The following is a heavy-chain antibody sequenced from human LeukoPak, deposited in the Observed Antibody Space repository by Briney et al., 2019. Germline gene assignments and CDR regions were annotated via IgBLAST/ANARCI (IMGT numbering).Heavy chain of an antibody. CDR1: GYTFTSYG. D-gene: IGHD3-9*01. Sequence: SVKVSCKASGYTFTSYGISWVRQAPGQGLEWMGRIIPILGIANYAQKFQERVTITRDMSTSTAYMELSSLRSEDTAVYYCAAENPADLYDIVDAFDIWGQGTMVTVSS. V-gene: IGHV1-69*04. CDR2: IIPILGIA. J-gene: IGHJ3*02. CDR3: AAENPADLYDIVDAFDI.